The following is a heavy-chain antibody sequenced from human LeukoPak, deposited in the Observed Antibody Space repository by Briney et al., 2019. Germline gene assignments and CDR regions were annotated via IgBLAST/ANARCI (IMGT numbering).Heavy chain of an antibody. D-gene: IGHD2-2*01. J-gene: IGHJ6*03. V-gene: IGHV4-34*01. CDR2: INHRGST. Sequence: SETLSLTCAVYGGSFSGYYWSGIRQPPGKGLEWMGEINHRGSTNYNPSLKSRVIISVDTSKNQFSLKLSSVTAADTAVYYCARRPYCSSTSCYYYYYMDVWGKGTTVTISS. CDR1: GGSFSGYY. CDR3: ARRPYCSSTSCYYYYYMDV.